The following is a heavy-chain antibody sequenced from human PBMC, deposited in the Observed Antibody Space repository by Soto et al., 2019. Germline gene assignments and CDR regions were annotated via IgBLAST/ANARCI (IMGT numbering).Heavy chain of an antibody. V-gene: IGHV3-23*01. CDR3: AKDRAVCEVGTQPVYFDY. J-gene: IGHJ4*02. CDR1: GFTFSSYA. D-gene: IGHD1-1*01. Sequence: EVQLLESGGGLVQPGGSLRLSCAASGFTFSSYAMSWVRQAPGKGLEWVSAIGGSGGSTYYAGSVKGRFTISRDNSKNTLYLQLNILSAEDAAIYYCAKDRAVCEVGTQPVYFDYWGQGTLVTVSS. CDR2: IGGSGGST.